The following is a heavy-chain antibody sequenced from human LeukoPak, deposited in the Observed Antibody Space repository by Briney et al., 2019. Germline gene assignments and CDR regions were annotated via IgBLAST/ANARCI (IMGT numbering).Heavy chain of an antibody. V-gene: IGHV4-39*01. CDR1: GGSISSSSYY. J-gene: IGHJ4*02. D-gene: IGHD3-10*01. Sequence: SETLSLTCTVSGGSISSSSYYWGWIRQPPGKGLEWIGSIYYSGSTYYNPSLKSRVTISVDTSKNQFSLKLSSVTAADTAVHYCARQEYYFDYWGQGTLVTVSS. CDR2: IYYSGST. CDR3: ARQEYYFDY.